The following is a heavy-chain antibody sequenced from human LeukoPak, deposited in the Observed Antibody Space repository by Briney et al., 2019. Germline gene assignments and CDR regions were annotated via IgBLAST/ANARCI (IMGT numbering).Heavy chain of an antibody. Sequence: GGSLRLSCAASGFTFSSYGMHWVRQAPGKGLEWVAVISYDGSNKYYADSVKGRFTISRDNSKNTLYLQMNSLRAEDTAVYYCAYQDLYDFWSGYYYWGQGTLVTVSS. CDR1: GFTFSSYG. V-gene: IGHV3-30*03. D-gene: IGHD3-3*01. CDR2: ISYDGSNK. CDR3: AYQDLYDFWSGYYY. J-gene: IGHJ4*02.